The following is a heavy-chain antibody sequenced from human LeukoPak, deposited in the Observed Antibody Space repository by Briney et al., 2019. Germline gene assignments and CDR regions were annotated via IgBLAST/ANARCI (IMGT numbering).Heavy chain of an antibody. Sequence: SETLSLTCTVSGGSISSSSYYWGWIRQPPGKGLEWIGSIYDGSTSYNPSLKSRVTISVDTSKNQFSLKLSSVTAADTAVYYCARKRITMVRGVIAYYYYYMDVWGKGTTVTISS. CDR1: GGSISSSSYY. D-gene: IGHD3-10*01. V-gene: IGHV4-39*07. J-gene: IGHJ6*03. CDR2: IYDGST. CDR3: ARKRITMVRGVIAYYYYYMDV.